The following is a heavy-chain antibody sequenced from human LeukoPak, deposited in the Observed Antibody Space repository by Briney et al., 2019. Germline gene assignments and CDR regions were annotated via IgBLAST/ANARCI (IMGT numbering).Heavy chain of an antibody. V-gene: IGHV4-39*01. CDR2: IYYSGST. CDR1: GGSISSSSYY. J-gene: IGHJ4*02. CDR3: ASLIVVVPAAIESPNFDY. D-gene: IGHD2-2*02. Sequence: SETLSLTCTVSGGSISSSSYYWGWIRQPPGKGLEWIGSIYYSGSTYYNPSLKSRVTISVDTSKNQFSLKLSSVTAADTAVYYCASLIVVVPAAIESPNFDYWGQGTLVTVSS.